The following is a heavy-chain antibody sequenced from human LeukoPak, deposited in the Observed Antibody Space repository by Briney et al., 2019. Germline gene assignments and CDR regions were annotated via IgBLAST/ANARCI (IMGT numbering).Heavy chain of an antibody. J-gene: IGHJ4*02. CDR2: IYYSGST. D-gene: IGHD2-15*01. Sequence: SETLSLTCIVSGGSIRSYYWSWIRQAPGKGLEWIGYIYYSGSTYYNPSLKSRVTISVDTSKNQFSLKLSSVTAADTAVYYCARDRGYCSGGSCHTLDYWGQGTLVTVSS. CDR1: GGSIRSYY. CDR3: ARDRGYCSGGSCHTLDY. V-gene: IGHV4-59*06.